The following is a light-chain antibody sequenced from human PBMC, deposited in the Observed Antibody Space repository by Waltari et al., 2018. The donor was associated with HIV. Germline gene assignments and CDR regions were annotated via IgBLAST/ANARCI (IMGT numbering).Light chain of an antibody. CDR3: MQALQTPLIT. CDR1: QSLLNSNGFNY. Sequence: DIVMTQSPLSLPVTPGEPASIFCRSSQSLLNSNGFNYLDWYLQKPGQSPRLLIYLASDRAPGVPDRFSGSGSGTDFTLKISRVEAEDVGVYYCMQALQTPLITFGQGTRLEIK. V-gene: IGKV2-28*01. CDR2: LAS. J-gene: IGKJ5*01.